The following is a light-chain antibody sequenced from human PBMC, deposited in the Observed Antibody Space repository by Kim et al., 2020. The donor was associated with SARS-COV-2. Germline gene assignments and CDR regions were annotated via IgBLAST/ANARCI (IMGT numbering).Light chain of an antibody. CDR1: QNIRIY. CDR2: GAS. V-gene: IGKV1-39*01. Sequence: DIKVTQSPSSLSASVGDIVTITCRASQNIRIYLNWYQQTPGKAPKVLIYGASNLQSGVPSRFSGSGSGTDFTLTITSLQPEDFATYYCQQCYSGATFGGGTKVDIK. CDR3: QQCYSGAT. J-gene: IGKJ4*01.